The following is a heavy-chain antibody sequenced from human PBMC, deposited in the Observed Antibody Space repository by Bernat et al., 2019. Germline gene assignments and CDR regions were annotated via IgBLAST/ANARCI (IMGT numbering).Heavy chain of an antibody. CDR3: TRDFTPHDFDY. V-gene: IGHV3-74*01. D-gene: IGHD2-15*01. J-gene: IGHJ4*02. Sequence: EVQLVESGGGLVQPGGSLRLSCAVSGFTFSNYWMHWVRQAPGKGLVWVSRISSDGSTTRYADSVKGRFTISRDNAKNTLYLQMTSRRGEDTAVYYCTRDFTPHDFDYWGQGTLVTVSS. CDR1: GFTFSNYW. CDR2: ISSDGSTT.